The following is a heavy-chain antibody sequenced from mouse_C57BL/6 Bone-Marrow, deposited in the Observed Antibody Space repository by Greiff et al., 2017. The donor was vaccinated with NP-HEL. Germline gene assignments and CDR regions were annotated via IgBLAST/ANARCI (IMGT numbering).Heavy chain of an antibody. CDR1: GYAFTNYL. CDR3: ARRVGYAFAY. V-gene: IGHV1-54*01. CDR2: INPGSGGT. Sequence: VQLQQSGAELVRPGTSVKVSCKASGYAFTNYLIEWVKQRPGQGLEWIGVINPGSGGTNYNEKFKGKATLTADKSSSTAYIQLSSLTSEDSAVYFWARRVGYAFAYWGQGTLVTVSA. D-gene: IGHD1-2*01. J-gene: IGHJ3*01.